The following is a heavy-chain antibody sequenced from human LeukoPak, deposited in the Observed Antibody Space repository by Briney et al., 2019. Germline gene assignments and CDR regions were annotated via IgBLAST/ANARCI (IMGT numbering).Heavy chain of an antibody. CDR2: IRNDGSDA. J-gene: IGHJ4*02. CDR3: ARDWYHAIDY. V-gene: IGHV3-74*01. CDR1: GFTFSGYT. Sequence: GGSLRLSCVASGFTFSGYTLNWVRQAPGKGLVWVSRIRNDGSDARYAESVKGRFTISRDNAKNTLYLQMNSLRDEDTAVYYCARDWYHAIDYWGQGTLVTVSS. D-gene: IGHD2-2*01.